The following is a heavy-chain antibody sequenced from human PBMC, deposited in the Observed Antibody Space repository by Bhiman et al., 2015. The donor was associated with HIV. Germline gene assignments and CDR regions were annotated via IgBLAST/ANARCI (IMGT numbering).Heavy chain of an antibody. V-gene: IGHV3-30*03. CDR1: GFTFSSFG. CDR3: ARSNYLGAFDI. CDR2: ISYDGTNK. D-gene: IGHD1-7*01. Sequence: QVQLVESGGGVVQPGRSLRLSCAASGFTFSSFGMHWVRQAPGKGLEWVAVISYDGTNKYYVDSVKGRFTISRDNAKNTLYLQMNSLRVEDTAVYYCARSNYLGAFDIWGQGTMVIVSS. J-gene: IGHJ3*02.